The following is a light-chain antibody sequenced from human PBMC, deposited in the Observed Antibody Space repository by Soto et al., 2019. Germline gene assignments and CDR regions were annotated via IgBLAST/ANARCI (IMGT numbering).Light chain of an antibody. Sequence: QSALTQPPSASGSPGQSVTISCTGTSSDVGGYNYVSWYQQHPGKAPKLMIYEVSKRPSGVPDRFSGSKSGNTASLTVSGLQPEDEADYYCSSYAGSNKPVFGTGTQVTVL. J-gene: IGLJ1*01. CDR2: EVS. CDR1: SSDVGGYNY. V-gene: IGLV2-8*01. CDR3: SSYAGSNKPV.